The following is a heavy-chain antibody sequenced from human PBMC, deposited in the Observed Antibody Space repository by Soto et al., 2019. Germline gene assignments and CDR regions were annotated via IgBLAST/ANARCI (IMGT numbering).Heavy chain of an antibody. Sequence: QVQLVQSGAEVKKPGASVKVSCKASGYTFTSYDINWVRQATGQGLEWMGWMNPNSGNTGYAQKFQGRVTMTRNTSISTAYMELSSLRSEDTAVYYCARATTVTTWTHTNWFDPWGQGTLVTVSS. V-gene: IGHV1-8*01. J-gene: IGHJ5*02. CDR2: MNPNSGNT. CDR1: GYTFTSYD. CDR3: ARATTVTTWTHTNWFDP. D-gene: IGHD4-17*01.